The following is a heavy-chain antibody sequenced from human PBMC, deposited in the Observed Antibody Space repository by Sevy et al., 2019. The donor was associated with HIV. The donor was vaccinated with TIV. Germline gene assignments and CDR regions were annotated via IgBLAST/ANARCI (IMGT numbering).Heavy chain of an antibody. CDR3: ARDQISPVWLVGIYDY. CDR2: ISSSGSTI. Sequence: GGSLRLSCAASGFTFSDYYMSWIRQAPGKGLEWVSYISSSGSTIYYADSVKGRFTISRDNAKNSLYLQMNSLRAEDTAVYYCARDQISPVWLVGIYDYRCQGTLVTVSS. J-gene: IGHJ4*02. CDR1: GFTFSDYY. D-gene: IGHD3-10*01. V-gene: IGHV3-11*01.